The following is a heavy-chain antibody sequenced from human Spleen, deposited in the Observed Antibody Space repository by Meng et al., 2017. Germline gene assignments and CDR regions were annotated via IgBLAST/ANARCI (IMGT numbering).Heavy chain of an antibody. CDR1: GFTFSSYW. Sequence: GESLKISCAASGFTFSSYWMSWVRQAPGKGLEWVANIKQDGSEKYYVDSVKGRFTISRDNAKNSLYLQMNSLRAEDTAVYYCARVSTAAAYYYFDYWGQGTLVNVSS. J-gene: IGHJ4*02. D-gene: IGHD6-13*01. CDR2: IKQDGSEK. CDR3: ARVSTAAAYYYFDY. V-gene: IGHV3-7*01.